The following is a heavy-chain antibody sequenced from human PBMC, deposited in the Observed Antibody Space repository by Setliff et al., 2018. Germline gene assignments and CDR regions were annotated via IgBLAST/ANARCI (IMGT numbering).Heavy chain of an antibody. CDR1: GDSISSGSYY. J-gene: IGHJ4*02. CDR2: IHTSGST. V-gene: IGHV4-61*09. D-gene: IGHD3-3*01. CDR3: TRSSNFWNGYLFDW. Sequence: SETLSLTCTVSGDSISSGSYYWSWIRQPAGKGLEWIGQIHTSGSTNYSPSLKSRVTIPIDTSKNQFSLELNSVTAADAAIYYCTRSSNFWNGYLFDWWGQGSLVTVSS.